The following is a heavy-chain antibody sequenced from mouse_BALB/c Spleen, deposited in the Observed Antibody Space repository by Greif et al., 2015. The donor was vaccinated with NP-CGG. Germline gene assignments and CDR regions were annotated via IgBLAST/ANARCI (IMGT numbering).Heavy chain of an antibody. J-gene: IGHJ1*01. D-gene: IGHD1-2*01. Sequence: EVQLQQSGPELVKPGASMKISCKASGYSFTGYTMNWVKQSHGKNLEWIGLINPYNGGTSYNQKFKGKATLTVDKSSSAPSMGLLSVSSEDSVVYFCVRGYAISSWCFDVWGAQTTLTVSS. V-gene: IGHV1-18*01. CDR1: GYSFTGYT. CDR2: INPYNGGT. CDR3: VRGYAISSWCFDV.